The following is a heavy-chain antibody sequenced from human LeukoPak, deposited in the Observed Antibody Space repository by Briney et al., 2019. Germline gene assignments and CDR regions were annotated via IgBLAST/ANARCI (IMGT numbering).Heavy chain of an antibody. CDR1: GYTFTGYY. CDR2: INPNSGGT. CDR3: ASEPGIREEPKYYFDY. D-gene: IGHD1-14*01. J-gene: IGHJ4*02. Sequence: ASVKVSCKASGYTFTGYYMHWVRQAPGQGLEWMGWINPNSGGTNYAQKFQGRVTITTDESTSTAYMELSSLRSEDTAVYYCASEPGIREEPKYYFDYWGQGTLVTVSS. V-gene: IGHV1-2*02.